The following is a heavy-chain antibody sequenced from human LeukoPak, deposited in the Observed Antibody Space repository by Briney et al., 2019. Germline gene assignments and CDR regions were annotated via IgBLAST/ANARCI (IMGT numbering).Heavy chain of an antibody. D-gene: IGHD2-15*01. CDR1: GFTFSGYF. CDR2: ISTRSSYI. V-gene: IGHV3-21*01. CDR3: ARDLEVEGVDATL. J-gene: IGHJ4*02. Sequence: GGSLRLSCAASGFTFSGYFMNWVRQAPGKRLEWVSPISTRSSYIYYADSVKGRFTISRDNAKNSLDLQMNSLRAEDTAVYYCARDLEVEGVDATLWGQGTLVIVSA.